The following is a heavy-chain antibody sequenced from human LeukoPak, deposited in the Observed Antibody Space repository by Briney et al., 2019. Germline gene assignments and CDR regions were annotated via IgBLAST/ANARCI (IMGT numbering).Heavy chain of an antibody. J-gene: IGHJ4*02. CDR3: ARAGVVLTNRGRFDY. Sequence: GGSLRLSCAASGFTLSDYYMSWIRQTPGKGLEWISYISTSGSSIYYTDSVKGRFTLSKDSAKNSLYLEMNSLRAEDTAVYYCARAGVVLTNRGRFDYWGQGTLVTVSS. CDR1: GFTLSDYY. V-gene: IGHV3-11*01. CDR2: ISTSGSSI. D-gene: IGHD4/OR15-4a*01.